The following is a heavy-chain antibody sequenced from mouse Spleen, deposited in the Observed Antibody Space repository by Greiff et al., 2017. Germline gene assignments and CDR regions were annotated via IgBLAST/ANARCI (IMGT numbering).Heavy chain of an antibody. CDR3: ARDDGYYDYFDY. D-gene: IGHD2-3*01. V-gene: IGHV3-6*01. CDR2: ISYDGSN. Sequence: EVQLQESGPGLVKPSQSLSLTCSVTGYSITSGYYWNWIRQFPGNKLEWMGYISYDGSNNYNPSLKNRISITRDTSKNQFFLKLNSVTTEDTATYYCARDDGYYDYFDYWGQGTTLTVSS. CDR1: GYSITSGYY. J-gene: IGHJ2*01.